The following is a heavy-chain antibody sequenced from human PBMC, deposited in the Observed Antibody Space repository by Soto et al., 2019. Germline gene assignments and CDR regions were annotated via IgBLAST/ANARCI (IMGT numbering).Heavy chain of an antibody. CDR3: AGGGGGGSWYMFSDY. CDR1: GFTFSSYA. D-gene: IGHD6-13*01. Sequence: EVQLLESGGGLVQPGGSLRLSCAASGFTFSSYAMSWVRQAPGKGLEWVSAISGSGGSTYFADSVKGRFTISRDNSKNTLYLQMNSLRAEDTAVYYCAGGGGGGSWYMFSDYWGQGTLVTVSS. V-gene: IGHV3-23*01. J-gene: IGHJ4*02. CDR2: ISGSGGST.